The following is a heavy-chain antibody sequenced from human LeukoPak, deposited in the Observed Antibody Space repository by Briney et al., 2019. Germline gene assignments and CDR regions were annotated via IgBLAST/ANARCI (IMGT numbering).Heavy chain of an antibody. CDR3: ARAPGYDFWSGYYLTGDY. J-gene: IGHJ4*02. V-gene: IGHV1-18*01. Sequence: ASVKVSCKASGGTFSSYAISWVRQAPGQGLEWMGWISAYNGNTNYAQKLQGRVTMTTDTSTSTAYMELRSLRSDDTAVYYCARAPGYDFWSGYYLTGDYWGQGTLVTVSS. CDR2: ISAYNGNT. D-gene: IGHD3-3*01. CDR1: GGTFSSYA.